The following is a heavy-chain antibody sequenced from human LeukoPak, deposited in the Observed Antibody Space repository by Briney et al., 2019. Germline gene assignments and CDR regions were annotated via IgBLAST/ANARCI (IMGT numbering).Heavy chain of an antibody. V-gene: IGHV3-30*02. CDR2: IQFDGSYK. J-gene: IGHJ4*02. D-gene: IGHD2-2*01. CDR1: GFTFGSSA. CDR3: ATHCSGTACHRDY. Sequence: GGSLRLSCAASGFTFGSSAMHWVRQTPGKGLECVAFIQFDGSYKHYSDSVKGRFTISRDNSKNALYLEMNSLRPEDTAVYYCATHCSGTACHRDYWGQGTLVTVSS.